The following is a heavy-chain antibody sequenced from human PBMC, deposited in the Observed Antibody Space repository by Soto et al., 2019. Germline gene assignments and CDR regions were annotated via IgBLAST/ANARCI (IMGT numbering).Heavy chain of an antibody. J-gene: IGHJ4*02. CDR3: ARGPLADCSSASCYGAHTLDY. V-gene: IGHV1-18*01. CDR1: GYTFTSYG. CDR2: ISAYNGNT. Sequence: GASVKVSCKASGYTFTSYGISWVRQAPGQGLEWMGWISAYNGNTNYAQKLQGRVTMTTDTSTSTAYMELRSLRSDDTAVYYCARGPLADCSSASCYGAHTLDYWGQGTLVTVSS. D-gene: IGHD2-2*01.